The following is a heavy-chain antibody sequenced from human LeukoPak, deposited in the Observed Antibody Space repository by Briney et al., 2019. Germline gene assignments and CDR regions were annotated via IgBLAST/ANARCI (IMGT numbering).Heavy chain of an antibody. CDR2: ISSSSNTI. CDR3: ARDILTKQAYSGYDN. J-gene: IGHJ4*02. Sequence: ETLSLTCTVSGGSISSSSYYWGWIRQPPGKGLEWVSYISSSSNTIYYADSVKGRFTISRDNAKNSLYLQMNSLRDEDTAVYYCARDILTKQAYSGYDNWGQGTLVTVSS. V-gene: IGHV3-48*02. D-gene: IGHD5-12*01. CDR1: GGSISSSS.